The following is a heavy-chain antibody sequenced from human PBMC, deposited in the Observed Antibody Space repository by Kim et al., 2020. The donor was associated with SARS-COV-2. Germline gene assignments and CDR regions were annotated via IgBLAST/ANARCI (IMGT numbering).Heavy chain of an antibody. V-gene: IGHV3-48*03. CDR2: ISSSGSTI. J-gene: IGHJ4*02. Sequence: GASLRLSCAASGFTFSSYEMNWVRQAPGKGLEWVSYISSSGSTIYYADSVKGRFTISRDNAKNSLYLQMNSLRAEDTAVYYCARVGGWFFDYWGQGTLVTVSS. CDR3: ARVGGWFFDY. CDR1: GFTFSSYE. D-gene: IGHD6-19*01.